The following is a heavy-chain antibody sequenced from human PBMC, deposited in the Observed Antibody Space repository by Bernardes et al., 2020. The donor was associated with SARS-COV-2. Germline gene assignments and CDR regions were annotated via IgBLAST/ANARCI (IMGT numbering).Heavy chain of an antibody. J-gene: IGHJ4*02. D-gene: IGHD5-12*01. V-gene: IGHV3-30*18. CDR2: IANDGDNK. CDR1: GFTFSRYG. Sequence: GGSLRLSRAASGFTFSRYGMHWVRQAPGKGLEWLSVIANDGDNKYYADSVKGRFTISRDNSKNTLYLQMNSLRAEDTAVYYCAKDGDYYCFSPGDYWGQGALVVVPS. CDR3: AKDGDYYCFSPGDY.